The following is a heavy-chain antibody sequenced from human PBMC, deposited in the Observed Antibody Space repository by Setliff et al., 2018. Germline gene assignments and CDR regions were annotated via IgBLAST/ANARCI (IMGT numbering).Heavy chain of an antibody. CDR1: GYTFTSYA. V-gene: IGHV1-3*01. Sequence: ASVKVSCKASGYTFTSYAMHWVRRAPGQRLEWMGWINAGNGNTKYSQKFQGRVTITRDTSASTAYMELSSLRSEDTAVYYCARGATVVIYYYMDVWGKGTTVTVS. CDR2: INAGNGNT. D-gene: IGHD4-17*01. CDR3: ARGATVVIYYYMDV. J-gene: IGHJ6*03.